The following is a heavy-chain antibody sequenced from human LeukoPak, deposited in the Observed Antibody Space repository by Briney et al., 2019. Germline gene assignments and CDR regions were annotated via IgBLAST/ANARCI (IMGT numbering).Heavy chain of an antibody. CDR2: ISYDGSNK. D-gene: IGHD3-16*02. J-gene: IGHJ1*01. V-gene: IGHV3-30*04. Sequence: GRSLRLSCAASGFTFSSYAMHWARQAPGKGLEWVAVISYDGSNKYYADSVKGRFTISRDNSKNTLYLQMNSLRAEDTAVYYCARGLGELSLVRYFQHWGQGTLVTVSS. CDR1: GFTFSSYA. CDR3: ARGLGELSLVRYFQH.